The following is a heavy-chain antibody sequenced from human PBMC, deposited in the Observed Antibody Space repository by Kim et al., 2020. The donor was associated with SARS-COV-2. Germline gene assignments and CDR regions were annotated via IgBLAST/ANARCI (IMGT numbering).Heavy chain of an antibody. Sequence: NHAQKLQGRVTMTTDTSTSTAYMELRSLRSDDTAVYYCARASWAGATTDYWGQGTLVTVSS. CDR3: ARASWAGATTDY. V-gene: IGHV1-18*01. J-gene: IGHJ4*02. D-gene: IGHD1-26*01.